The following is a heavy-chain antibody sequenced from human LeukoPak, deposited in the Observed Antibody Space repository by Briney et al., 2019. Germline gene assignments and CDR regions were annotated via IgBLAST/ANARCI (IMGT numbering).Heavy chain of an antibody. J-gene: IGHJ4*02. Sequence: SETLSLTCTVSGGSISSSSYYWGWIRQPPGKGLEWIGSIYYSGSTYYNPSLKSRVTISVDTSKNQFSLKLSSVTAADTAVYYCARGDSGWYADYWSQGTLVTVSS. CDR2: IYYSGST. CDR3: ARGDSGWYADY. CDR1: GGSISSSSYY. V-gene: IGHV4-39*07. D-gene: IGHD6-19*01.